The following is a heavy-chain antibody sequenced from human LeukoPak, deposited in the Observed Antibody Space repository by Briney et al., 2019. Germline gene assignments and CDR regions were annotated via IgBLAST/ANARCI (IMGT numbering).Heavy chain of an antibody. D-gene: IGHD4-23*01. CDR1: GFTFSSYG. V-gene: IGHV3-30*18. J-gene: IGHJ2*01. CDR3: AKMNYGGNSVDWYFDL. CDR2: ISYDGSNE. Sequence: GRSLRLSCAASGFTFSSYGMHWVRQAPGKGLEWVGVISYDGSNEYYADSVKGRFTISRDNSKNTLYLQMNSPRAEDTAVYYCAKMNYGGNSVDWYFDLWGRGTLVTVSS.